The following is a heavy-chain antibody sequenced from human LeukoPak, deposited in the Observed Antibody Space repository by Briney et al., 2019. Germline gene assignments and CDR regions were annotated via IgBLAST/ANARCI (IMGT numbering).Heavy chain of an antibody. CDR1: GFTFSSYG. D-gene: IGHD4-23*01. Sequence: PGGTLRLSCAASGFTFSSYGMSWVRQAPGKGLVWVSRINSDGSSTSYADSVKGRFTISRDNAKNTLYLQMNSLRAEDTAVYYCARDNSGFNWFDPWGQGTLVTVSS. J-gene: IGHJ5*02. V-gene: IGHV3-74*01. CDR2: INSDGSST. CDR3: ARDNSGFNWFDP.